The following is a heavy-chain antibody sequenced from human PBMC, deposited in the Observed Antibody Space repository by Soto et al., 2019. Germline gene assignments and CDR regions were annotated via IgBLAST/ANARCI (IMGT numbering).Heavy chain of an antibody. CDR3: ARGQKRGSYYFDY. J-gene: IGHJ4*02. CDR1: GGSISSYY. Sequence: KASETLSLTCTVSGGSISSYYWSWIRQPPGKGLEWIGYIYYSGSTNYNPSLKSRVTISVDTSKNQFSLKLSSVTAADTAVYYCARGQKRGSYYFDYWGQGTLVTVSS. V-gene: IGHV4-59*01. D-gene: IGHD3-10*01. CDR2: IYYSGST.